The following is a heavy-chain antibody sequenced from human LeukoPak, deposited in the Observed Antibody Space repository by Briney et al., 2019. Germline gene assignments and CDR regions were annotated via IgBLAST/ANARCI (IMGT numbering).Heavy chain of an antibody. J-gene: IGHJ3*02. Sequence: GGSLRLSCAASGFTFSSYWMSWVRQAPGKGLEWVANIKQDGSEKYYVDSVKGRFTIYRDNAKNSLYLQMNSLRAEDTAVYYCARVVRFLEWSDAFDIWGQGTMVTVSS. V-gene: IGHV3-7*01. D-gene: IGHD3-3*01. CDR3: ARVVRFLEWSDAFDI. CDR1: GFTFSSYW. CDR2: IKQDGSEK.